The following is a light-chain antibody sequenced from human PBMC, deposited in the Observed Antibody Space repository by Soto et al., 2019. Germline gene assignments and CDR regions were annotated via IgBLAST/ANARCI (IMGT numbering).Light chain of an antibody. CDR3: QQYNNWPLT. V-gene: IGKV3D-15*01. CDR2: DAS. J-gene: IGKJ4*01. CDR1: QSVNNN. Sequence: IVLTHSPGTLSISPGERSTLSCRASQSVNNNYLAWYQQKPGQAPRLVIYDASSRATGIPDRFSGSGSGTEFILTISSLQSEDFALYYCQQYNNWPLTFGGGTKVDIK.